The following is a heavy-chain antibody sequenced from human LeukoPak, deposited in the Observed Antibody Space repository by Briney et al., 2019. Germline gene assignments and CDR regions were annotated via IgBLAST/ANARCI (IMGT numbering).Heavy chain of an antibody. Sequence: SETLSLTCIVSGGSISSYYWSWIRQPLGKGLEWIGYIYYSGSTNYKPSLKSRVTISVDTSKNQFSLKLSSVTAADTAVYYCARFYYGAFPEGFDYWGQGTLVTVSS. J-gene: IGHJ4*02. CDR3: ARFYYGAFPEGFDY. CDR2: IYYSGST. V-gene: IGHV4-59*01. D-gene: IGHD4-17*01. CDR1: GGSISSYY.